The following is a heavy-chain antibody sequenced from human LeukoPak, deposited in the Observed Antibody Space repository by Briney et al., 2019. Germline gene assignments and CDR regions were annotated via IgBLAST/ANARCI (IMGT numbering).Heavy chain of an antibody. J-gene: IGHJ6*04. D-gene: IGHD1-14*01. CDR1: GGSISSYY. CDR2: IYYSGST. V-gene: IGHV4-59*01. Sequence: SETLSLTCNVSGGSISSYYWSWIRQPPGKGLEWIGYIYYSGSTNYNPSLKSRVTISVDTSKNQFSLKLSSVTAADTAVYYCARGDGSGYDYYGMDVWGKGTTVTVSS. CDR3: ARGDGSGYDYYGMDV.